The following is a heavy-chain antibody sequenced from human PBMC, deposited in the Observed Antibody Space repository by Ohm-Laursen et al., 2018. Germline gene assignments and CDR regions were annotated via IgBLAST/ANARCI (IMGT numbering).Heavy chain of an antibody. Sequence: GTLSLTWTVSGGSISNYYWSWIRQPAGKGLEWIGRVYSSGSTNYDPSLKSRVTMSVDTSKNQFSLRLSSVTAADTAVYYCARDLSGNFAFDYWGQGTLVTVSS. J-gene: IGHJ4*02. D-gene: IGHD1-26*01. CDR3: ARDLSGNFAFDY. CDR2: VYSSGST. CDR1: GGSISNYY. V-gene: IGHV4-4*07.